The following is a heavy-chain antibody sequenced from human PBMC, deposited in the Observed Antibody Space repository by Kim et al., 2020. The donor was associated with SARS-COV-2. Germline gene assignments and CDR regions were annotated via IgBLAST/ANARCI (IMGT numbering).Heavy chain of an antibody. D-gene: IGHD6-19*01. J-gene: IGHJ4*02. CDR3: ARFGSDWSLSS. CDR1: GFTFSSDW. CDR2: INNDGSFK. V-gene: IGHV3-74*01. Sequence: GGSLRLSCAGSGFTFSSDWMHWVRQAPGKGLEWVSRINNDGSFKTNADSVKGRFTISRDNAKNTLYLQMNSLRAEDTAVYYCARFGSDWSLSSWGQGTLVTVSA.